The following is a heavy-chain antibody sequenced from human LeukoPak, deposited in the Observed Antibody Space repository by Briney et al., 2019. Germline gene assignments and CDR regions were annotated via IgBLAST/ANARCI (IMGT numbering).Heavy chain of an antibody. CDR1: GYTFTSYY. V-gene: IGHV1-46*01. Sequence: ASVKVSCKASGYTFTSYYMHWVRQAPGQGLEWIGIINPSGGSTSYAQKFQGRVTMTRDMSTSTVYMELSSLRSEDTAVYYCARCDYGWYFFDIWGQGTMVTVSS. J-gene: IGHJ3*02. CDR3: ARCDYGWYFFDI. D-gene: IGHD6-19*01. CDR2: INPSGGST.